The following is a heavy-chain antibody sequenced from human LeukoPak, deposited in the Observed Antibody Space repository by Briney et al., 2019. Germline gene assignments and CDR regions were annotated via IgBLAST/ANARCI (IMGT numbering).Heavy chain of an antibody. J-gene: IGHJ4*02. V-gene: IGHV4-39*07. Sequence: PSETLSLTCTVSGGSISSSDTYWGWIRQPPGKGLEWIGSIFYMGGPYHNPSLRSRVTMSVDTSKNQFSLNLSSVTAADTAVYYCARLSHCSSASCYTSYFDSWGQGTLVTVSS. CDR1: GGSISSSDTY. CDR3: ARLSHCSSASCYTSYFDS. CDR2: IFYMGGP. D-gene: IGHD2-2*02.